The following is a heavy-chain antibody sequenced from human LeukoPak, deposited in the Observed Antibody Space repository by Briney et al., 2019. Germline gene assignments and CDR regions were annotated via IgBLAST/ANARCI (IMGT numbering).Heavy chain of an antibody. CDR2: ISGSGGST. V-gene: IGHV3-23*01. CDR1: GFTFSSYA. CDR3: ARVTAARFPPDY. D-gene: IGHD6-6*01. J-gene: IGHJ4*02. Sequence: GGSLRLSCAASGFTFSSYAMSWVRQAPGKGLEWVSAISGSGGSTYYADSVKGRFTISRDNSKNSLYLQMNSLRAEDTAVYYCARVTAARFPPDYWGQGTLVTVSS.